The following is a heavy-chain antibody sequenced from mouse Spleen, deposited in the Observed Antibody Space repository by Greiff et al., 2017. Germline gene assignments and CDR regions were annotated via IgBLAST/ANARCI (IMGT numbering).Heavy chain of an antibody. V-gene: IGHV5-16*01. Sequence: DVKLVESEGGLVQPGSSMKLSCTASGFTFSDYYMAWVRQVPEKGLEWVANINYDGSSTYYLDSLKSRFIISRDNAKNILYLQMSSLKSEDTATYYCARENQLGLFAYWGQGTLVTVSA. D-gene: IGHD4-1*02. J-gene: IGHJ3*01. CDR1: GFTFSDYY. CDR3: ARENQLGLFAY. CDR2: INYDGSST.